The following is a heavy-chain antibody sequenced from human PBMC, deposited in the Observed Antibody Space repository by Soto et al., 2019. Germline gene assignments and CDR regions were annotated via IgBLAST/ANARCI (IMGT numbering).Heavy chain of an antibody. CDR1: GFTFSSYS. Sequence: EVQLLESGGGLVKPGGSLRLSCTASGFTFSSYSMNWVRRAPGKGLEWVSSISSSSSFIYSAGSVKGRFTISRDNAKISLYLQMNSLRAEYTAVYYCAVGEETGTPYFGNWGQGTLVTVSS. D-gene: IGHD1-7*01. CDR2: ISSSSSFI. J-gene: IGHJ4*02. V-gene: IGHV3-21*01. CDR3: AVGEETGTPYFGN.